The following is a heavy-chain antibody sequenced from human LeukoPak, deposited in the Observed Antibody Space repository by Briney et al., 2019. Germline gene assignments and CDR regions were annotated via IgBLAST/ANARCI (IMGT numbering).Heavy chain of an antibody. CDR1: GYSISSGYY. J-gene: IGHJ6*03. CDR3: ARADYSSTWSHDYYYMDV. CDR2: IYHSGST. D-gene: IGHD6-13*01. V-gene: IGHV4-38-2*02. Sequence: PSETLSLTCTVSGYSISSGYYWGWIRQPPGKVLEWIGSIYHSGSTYYNPSLKSRVTISVDTSKNQFSLKLSSVTAADMAVYYCARADYSSTWSHDYYYMDVWGKGTTVTVSS.